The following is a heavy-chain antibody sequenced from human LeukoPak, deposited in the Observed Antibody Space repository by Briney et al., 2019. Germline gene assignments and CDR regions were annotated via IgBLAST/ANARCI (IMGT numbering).Heavy chain of an antibody. CDR2: INPAGGST. V-gene: IGHV1-46*01. D-gene: IGHD1-26*01. CDR3: ARDNSVGDNAWWFDP. J-gene: IGHJ5*02. CDR1: GYTFTSYY. Sequence: ASVKVSCKASGYTFTSYYMHWVRQAPGQGLEWMGLINPAGGSTGYAQKFQGRVTMTRDMSTSTDYMELSSLRSEDTAIYYCARDNSVGDNAWWFDPWGQGTLVTVSS.